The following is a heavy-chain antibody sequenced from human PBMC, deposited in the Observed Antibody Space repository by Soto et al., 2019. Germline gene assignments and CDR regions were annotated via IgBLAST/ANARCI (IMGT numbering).Heavy chain of an antibody. Sequence: SETLSLTCTVSGGSVSSGSYYWSWIRQSPGKGLEWIGYIYYSGSTNYNPSLKSRVTISVDTSKNQFSLKLSSVTAADTAAYYCARASGSYIFFDYWGQGTLVTVSS. CDR1: GGSVSSGSYY. D-gene: IGHD1-26*01. CDR2: IYYSGST. V-gene: IGHV4-61*01. CDR3: ARASGSYIFFDY. J-gene: IGHJ4*02.